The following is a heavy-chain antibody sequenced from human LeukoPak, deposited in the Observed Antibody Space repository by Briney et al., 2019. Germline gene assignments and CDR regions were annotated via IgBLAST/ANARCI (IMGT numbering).Heavy chain of an antibody. CDR2: IYPGDSYY. D-gene: IGHD3-22*01. J-gene: IGHJ4*02. CDR3: AGHYDSTAPRDY. Sequence: GESLKISCKCSGYSFTSYWLGWVRQMPGKGLEWMGIIYPGDSYYRYSSSFQGPVTISADKSINTAYLQWSSLKASDTAMYYCAGHYDSTAPRDYWGQGTLVTVSS. V-gene: IGHV5-51*01. CDR1: GYSFTSYW.